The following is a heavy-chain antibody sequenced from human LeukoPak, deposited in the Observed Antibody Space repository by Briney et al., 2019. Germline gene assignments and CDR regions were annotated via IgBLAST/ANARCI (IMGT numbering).Heavy chain of an antibody. Sequence: PGGSLRLSXTASGFTISSYGMSWVRQTPGKGLEWVSAISGGADSTYYADSVKGRFTISRDTSKNTLYLQMDSLKAEDTAIYYCAKDSPVCTYWGQGTLVTVSS. CDR3: AKDSPVCTY. D-gene: IGHD2-8*01. CDR2: ISGGADST. V-gene: IGHV3-23*01. J-gene: IGHJ4*02. CDR1: GFTISSYG.